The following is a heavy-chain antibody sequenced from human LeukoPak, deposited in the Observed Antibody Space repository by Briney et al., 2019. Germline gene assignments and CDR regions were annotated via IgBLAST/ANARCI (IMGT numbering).Heavy chain of an antibody. D-gene: IGHD1-7*01. CDR2: ISGSGGST. Sequence: GGSLRLSCAASGFTFSSYAMNWVRQAPGKGLEWVSVISGSGGSTYYADSVKGRFTISRDNSKNTLYLQMNSLRAEDTAVYYCAKRRGLELLYYYYMDVWGKGTTVTVSS. J-gene: IGHJ6*03. CDR1: GFTFSSYA. V-gene: IGHV3-23*01. CDR3: AKRRGLELLYYYYMDV.